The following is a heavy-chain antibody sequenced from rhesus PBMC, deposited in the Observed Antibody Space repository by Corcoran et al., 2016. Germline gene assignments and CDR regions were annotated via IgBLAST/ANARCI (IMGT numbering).Heavy chain of an antibody. CDR2: IPGSAGST. J-gene: IGHJ4*01. D-gene: IGHD2-2*01. CDR3: ARVPLYGNFDY. V-gene: IGHV4-173*01. CDR1: GGSISSNY. Sequence: QLQLQESGPGLVKPSETLSLTCAVPGGSISSNYWSWIRQPPGKGLEWIGRIPGSAGSTAHNPSLQSRVTISTDTSKTQFSLKLSSVTAATTAVYYCARVPLYGNFDYWGQGVLVTVSS.